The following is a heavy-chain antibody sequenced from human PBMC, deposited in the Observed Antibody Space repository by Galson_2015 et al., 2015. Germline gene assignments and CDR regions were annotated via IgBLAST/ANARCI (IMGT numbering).Heavy chain of an antibody. CDR3: TTEIRYDVWSGYYNVDYFDY. J-gene: IGHJ4*02. CDR2: IKSKTDGGTT. D-gene: IGHD3-3*01. V-gene: IGHV3-15*01. Sequence: SLRLSCAASGFTFSNAWMSWVRQAPGKGLEWVGRIKSKTDGGTTDYAAPVKGRFTISRDDSKNTLYLQMNSLKTEDTAVYYCTTEIRYDVWSGYYNVDYFDYWGQGTPVTGAS. CDR1: GFTFSNAW.